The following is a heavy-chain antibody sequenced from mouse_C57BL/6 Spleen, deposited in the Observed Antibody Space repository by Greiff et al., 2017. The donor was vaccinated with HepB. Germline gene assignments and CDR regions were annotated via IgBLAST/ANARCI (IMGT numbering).Heavy chain of an antibody. D-gene: IGHD1-1*01. J-gene: IGHJ1*03. CDR3: ARAPYYYGSSYWYFDV. CDR1: GFTFSDYY. CDR2: INYDGSST. Sequence: EVKLVESEGGLVQPGSSMKLSCTASGFTFSDYYMAWVRQVPEKGLEWVANINYDGSSTYYLDSLKSRFLISRDNAKNILYLQMSSLKAEDTATYYCARAPYYYGSSYWYFDVWGTGTTVTVSS. V-gene: IGHV5-16*01.